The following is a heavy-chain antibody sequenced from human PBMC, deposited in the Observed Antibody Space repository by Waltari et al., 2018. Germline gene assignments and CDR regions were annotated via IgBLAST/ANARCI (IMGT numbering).Heavy chain of an antibody. Sequence: EVQLVESGGGLVKPGGSLRLSCAASGFTFSNAWMSWVRQAPGKGLEWVGRIKSKTDGGTTDYAAPVKGRFTISRDDSKNTLYLQMNSLKTEDTAVYYCTTSRRYFDWLDYWGQGTLVTVSS. D-gene: IGHD3-9*01. CDR2: IKSKTDGGTT. J-gene: IGHJ4*02. V-gene: IGHV3-15*01. CDR1: GFTFSNAW. CDR3: TTSRRYFDWLDY.